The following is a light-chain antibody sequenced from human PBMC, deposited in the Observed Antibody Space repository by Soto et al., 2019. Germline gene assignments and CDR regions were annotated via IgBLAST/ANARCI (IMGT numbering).Light chain of an antibody. Sequence: ETVLPQSPGPLSLSPGEGATLSCRASQTVGASQLAWYQQKPGQSPRLLIYGVSNRATDIPDRLGGSGAGADFNLTISRLEPDDFAVYYCHQYSNPSHSVGQGTKLEIE. CDR3: HQYSNPSHS. CDR2: GVS. V-gene: IGKV3-20*01. CDR1: QTVGASQ. J-gene: IGKJ2*03.